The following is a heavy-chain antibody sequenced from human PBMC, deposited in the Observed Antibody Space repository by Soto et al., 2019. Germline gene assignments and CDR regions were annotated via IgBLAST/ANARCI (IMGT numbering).Heavy chain of an antibody. CDR2: ISSSSSYI. CDR1: GFTFSSYW. Sequence: EVQLVESGGGLVQPGGSLRLSCAASGFTFSSYWMSWVRQAPGKGLEWVSSISSSSSYIYYADSVKGRFTISRDNAKNSLYLQMNSLRGTEDTAVYYCARGGYSYAYAGGMDVWGQGTTVTVSS. J-gene: IGHJ6*02. D-gene: IGHD5-18*01. V-gene: IGHV3-21*01. CDR3: ARGGYSYAYAGGMDV.